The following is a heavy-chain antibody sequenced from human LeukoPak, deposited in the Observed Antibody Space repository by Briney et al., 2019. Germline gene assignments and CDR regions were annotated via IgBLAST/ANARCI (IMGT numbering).Heavy chain of an antibody. J-gene: IGHJ6*02. CDR2: ISSSSYI. Sequence: PGGSLRLSCAASGFTFSSYSMNWVRQAPGKGLEWVSSISSSSYIYYADSVKGRFTISRDNAKNSLYLQMNSLRAEDTAVYYCARAGDIVVVPASDGMDVWGQGTTVTVSS. CDR1: GFTFSSYS. CDR3: ARAGDIVVVPASDGMDV. V-gene: IGHV3-21*01. D-gene: IGHD2-2*01.